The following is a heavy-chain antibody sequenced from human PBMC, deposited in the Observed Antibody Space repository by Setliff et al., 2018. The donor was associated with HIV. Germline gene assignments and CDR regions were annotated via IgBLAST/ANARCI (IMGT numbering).Heavy chain of an antibody. CDR3: ARGGVYYYDSSGWSMDY. Sequence: GASVKVSCKASGGTFSSYAFNWVRQAPGQGLEWMGGIIPIFGTANYAQKFQGRVSITADESTSTAYMELSSLRSEDTAVYYCARGGVYYYDSSGWSMDYWGQGTLVTVSS. CDR2: IIPIFGTA. CDR1: GGTFSSYA. V-gene: IGHV1-69*13. D-gene: IGHD3-22*01. J-gene: IGHJ4*02.